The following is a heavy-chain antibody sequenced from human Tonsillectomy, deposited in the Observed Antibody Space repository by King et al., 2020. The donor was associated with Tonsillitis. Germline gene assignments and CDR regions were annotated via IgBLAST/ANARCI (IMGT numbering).Heavy chain of an antibody. D-gene: IGHD2-21*01. CDR3: ASSSYCGGDCYSIDY. Sequence: QLQESGPGLVKPSQTLSLTCTVSGGSISSGSYYWSWIRQPAGKGLEWIGRIYTTGSTNYNPSLKSRVTLSVDTSKNQLSLKLSSVTAADTAVYYCASSSYCGGDCYSIDYWGQGTLVTVSS. CDR2: IYTTGST. V-gene: IGHV4-61*02. CDR1: GGSISSGSYY. J-gene: IGHJ4*02.